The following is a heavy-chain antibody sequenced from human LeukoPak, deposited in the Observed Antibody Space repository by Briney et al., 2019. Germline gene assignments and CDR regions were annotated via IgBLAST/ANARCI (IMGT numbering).Heavy chain of an antibody. D-gene: IGHD5-24*01. Sequence: GSLRLSCAASGFTFSSYAMHWVRQAPGKGLEWVAVISYDGSNKYYADSVKGRFTISRDNSKNTLYLQMNSLRAEDTAVYYCARDRDGYNRYYFDYWGQGTLVTVSS. V-gene: IGHV3-30-3*01. CDR3: ARDRDGYNRYYFDY. CDR1: GFTFSSYA. CDR2: ISYDGSNK. J-gene: IGHJ4*02.